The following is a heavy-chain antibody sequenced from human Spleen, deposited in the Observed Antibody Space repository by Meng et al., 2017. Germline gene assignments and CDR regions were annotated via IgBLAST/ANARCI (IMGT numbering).Heavy chain of an antibody. CDR2: IHYTGIT. D-gene: IGHD7-27*01. CDR3: ARKITGGRHDY. V-gene: IGHV4-59*01. CDR1: GGSISCYD. J-gene: IGHJ4*02. Sequence: QGQLQEGCLGLWMPLETLSITFSVSGGSISCYDWSWIRQTGGKGWDWFVYIHYTGITDYNSYLKCRVTRSVVASKNQFSLKVRSVSAADTAMYYGARKITGGRHDYWGRGTLVTVSS.